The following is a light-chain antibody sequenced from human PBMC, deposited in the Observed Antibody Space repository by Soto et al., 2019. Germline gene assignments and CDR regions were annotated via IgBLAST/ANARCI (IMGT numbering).Light chain of an antibody. V-gene: IGLV2-14*01. CDR3: NSYTSSSTLPYV. J-gene: IGLJ1*01. Sequence: QSVLTQPASVSGSPGQLITISCTGTSSDVGGYNYVSWYQQHPGRAPKLMIYEVSNRPSGVSYRFSGSKSGNTASLTISGLQAEDEADYYCNSYTSSSTLPYVFGTGTKLTVL. CDR2: EVS. CDR1: SSDVGGYNY.